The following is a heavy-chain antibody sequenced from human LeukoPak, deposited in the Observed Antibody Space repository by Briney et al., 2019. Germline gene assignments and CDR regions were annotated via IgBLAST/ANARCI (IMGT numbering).Heavy chain of an antibody. CDR1: GFTFSSYA. V-gene: IGHV3-23*01. CDR2: ISAGGGTT. D-gene: IGHD2-2*01. CDR3: GKGGGGCSSTSCRGDYYYMDV. Sequence: GGSLRLSCAASGFTFSSYAMSWVRQAPGKGLEWVSAISAGGGTTYYADSVKGRFTISRDNSKNTLYLQMNSLRAEDTAVYYCGKGGGGCSSTSCRGDYYYMDVWGKGTTVTVSS. J-gene: IGHJ6*03.